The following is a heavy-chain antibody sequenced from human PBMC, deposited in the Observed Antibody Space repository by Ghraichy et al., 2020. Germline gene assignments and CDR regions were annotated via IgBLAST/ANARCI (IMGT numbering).Heavy chain of an antibody. D-gene: IGHD3-3*01. CDR3: TTALLGRFLEWLLPRDFYFDL. V-gene: IGHV3-15*01. J-gene: IGHJ2*01. CDR2: IKSKTDGGTT. CDR1: GFTFSNAW. Sequence: GGSLRLSCAASGFTFSNAWMSWVRQAPGKGLEWVGRIKSKTDGGTTDYAAPVKGRFTISRDDSKNTLYLQMNSLKTEDTAVYYCTTALLGRFLEWLLPRDFYFDLWGRGTLVTVSS.